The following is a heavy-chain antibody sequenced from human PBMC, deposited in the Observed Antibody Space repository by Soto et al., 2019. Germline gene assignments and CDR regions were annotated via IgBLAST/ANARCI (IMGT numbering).Heavy chain of an antibody. CDR1: GYTFTSYD. Sequence: ASVKVSCKASGYTFTSYDINWVRQAPGQGLEWMGIINPSGGSTSYAQKFQGRVTMTRNTSISTAYMELSSLRSEDTAVYYCARGGLAYCGGDCYSFDYWGQGTLVTVSS. D-gene: IGHD2-21*02. CDR3: ARGGLAYCGGDCYSFDY. CDR2: INPSGGST. J-gene: IGHJ4*02. V-gene: IGHV1-8*01.